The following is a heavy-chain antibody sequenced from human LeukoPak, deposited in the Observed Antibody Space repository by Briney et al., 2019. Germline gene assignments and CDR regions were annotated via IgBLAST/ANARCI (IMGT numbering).Heavy chain of an antibody. CDR2: IYYSGST. CDR3: ARGGPVYPLNDY. V-gene: IGHV4-31*03. J-gene: IGHJ4*02. Sequence: SETLSLTCTVSGGSISSSSYYWGWIRQPPGKGLEWIGYIYYSGSTYYNPSLKSRVTISVDTSKNQFSLKLSSVTAADTAVYYCARGGPVYPLNDYWGQGTLVTVSS. D-gene: IGHD6-6*01. CDR1: GGSISSSSYY.